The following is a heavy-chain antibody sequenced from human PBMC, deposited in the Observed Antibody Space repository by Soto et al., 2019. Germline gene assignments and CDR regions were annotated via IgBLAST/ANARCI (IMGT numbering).Heavy chain of an antibody. CDR1: GGSFSGYY. CDR2: INHSGSA. Sequence: QVQLQQWGAGLLKPSETLSLTCAVYGGSFSGYYWSWIRQPPGKGLEWIGEINHSGSANYNPSLKSRVTISVDTSKNQFSLKLSSVTAADTAVYYCAREEGGGFDHWGQGTLVTVSS. J-gene: IGHJ5*02. V-gene: IGHV4-34*01. D-gene: IGHD3-16*01. CDR3: AREEGGGFDH.